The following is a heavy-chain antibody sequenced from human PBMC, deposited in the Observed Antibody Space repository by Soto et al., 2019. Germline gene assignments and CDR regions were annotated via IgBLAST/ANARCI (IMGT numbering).Heavy chain of an antibody. CDR3: ARERRIAARPRGANYFDY. J-gene: IGHJ4*02. D-gene: IGHD6-6*01. CDR1: GGSISSYY. Sequence: SQTLSLTCTVSGGSISSYYWSWIRQPAGKGLEWIGRIYTSGSTNYNPSLKSRVTMSVDTSKNQFSLKLSSVTAADTAMYYCARERRIAARPRGANYFDYWGQGTLVTVSS. V-gene: IGHV4-4*07. CDR2: IYTSGST.